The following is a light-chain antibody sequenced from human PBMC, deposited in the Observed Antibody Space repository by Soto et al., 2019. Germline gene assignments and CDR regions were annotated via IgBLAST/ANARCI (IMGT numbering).Light chain of an antibody. Sequence: EIVMTQSPVTLSVSPGERATLSCRASESVSGNLAWYQQKPGQAPRLLIYDTASRATAIPARFSGSGSGTEFTLTISSLQSEDFAVYDCQQYSQWPTFGQGTRLEIK. CDR2: DTA. CDR1: ESVSGN. V-gene: IGKV3-15*01. CDR3: QQYSQWPT. J-gene: IGKJ5*01.